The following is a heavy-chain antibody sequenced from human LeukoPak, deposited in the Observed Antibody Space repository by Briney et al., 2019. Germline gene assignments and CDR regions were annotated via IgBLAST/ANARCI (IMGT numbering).Heavy chain of an antibody. CDR2: ISAYNGNT. CDR3: ARDLQSEGLGELSPNWFDP. J-gene: IGHJ5*02. Sequence: ASVKVSCKASGYTFTSYGISWVRQAPGQGLEWMGWISAYNGNTNYAQKLQGRVTMTTDTSTSTAYMVLRSLRSDDTAVYYCARDLQSEGLGELSPNWFDPWGQGTLVTVSS. D-gene: IGHD3-16*02. CDR1: GYTFTSYG. V-gene: IGHV1-18*04.